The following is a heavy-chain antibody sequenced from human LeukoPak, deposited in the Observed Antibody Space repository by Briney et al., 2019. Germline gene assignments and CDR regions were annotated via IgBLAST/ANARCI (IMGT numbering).Heavy chain of an antibody. CDR2: INAGNGNT. J-gene: IGHJ5*02. D-gene: IGHD3-10*01. Sequence: ASVKVSCKASGYTFTSYAMHWVRQAPGQRLEWMGWINAGNGNTKYSQKFQGRVTITRDTSASTAYMELSSLRSEDTAVYYCARLVPSLVGYYYSSGSWFDPWGQGTLVTVSS. CDR3: ARLVPSLVGYYYSSGSWFDP. V-gene: IGHV1-3*01. CDR1: GYTFTSYA.